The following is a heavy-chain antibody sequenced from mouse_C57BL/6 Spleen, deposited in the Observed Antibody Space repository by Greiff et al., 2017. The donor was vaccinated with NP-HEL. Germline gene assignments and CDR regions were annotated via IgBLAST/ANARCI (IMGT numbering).Heavy chain of an antibody. D-gene: IGHD1-1*01. Sequence: QVQLKQPGAELVKPGASVKMSCKASGYTFTSYWITWVKQRPGQGLEWIGDIYPGSGSTNYNEKFKSKATLTVDTSSSTAYMQLSSLTSEDSAVYYGARHYCDGSGYEWYFEVWGTGTTVTVSS. CDR1: GYTFTSYW. CDR2: IYPGSGST. CDR3: ARHYCDGSGYEWYFEV. J-gene: IGHJ1*03. V-gene: IGHV1-55*01.